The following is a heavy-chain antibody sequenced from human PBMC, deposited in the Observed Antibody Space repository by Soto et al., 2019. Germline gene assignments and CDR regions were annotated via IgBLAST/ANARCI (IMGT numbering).Heavy chain of an antibody. CDR1: DGSISTYF. J-gene: IGHJ4*02. CDR2: IDNSGNT. D-gene: IGHD3-3*01. Sequence: KPSETLSLTCTVSDGSISTYFANWIRQPAGKGLEWVGRIDNSGNTNYNPSLKSLVTMSADTSRNQFSLKLNSVTAADTAVYYCARGGQDFWSGAFDYWGQGALVTVSS. CDR3: ARGGQDFWSGAFDY. V-gene: IGHV4-4*07.